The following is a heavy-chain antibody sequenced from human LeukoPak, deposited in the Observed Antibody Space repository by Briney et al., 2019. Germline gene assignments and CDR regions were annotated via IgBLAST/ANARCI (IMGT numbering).Heavy chain of an antibody. CDR2: IHTSSRV. CDR3: ARDRGNGDYGDYFDS. Sequence: SETLSLTCTVSGDSITRGTYYWNWIRQPAGKGLEWIGRIHTSSRVNYNPSLKSRVTISIDTSRNLVSLRLTSVTAADAAVYYCARDRGNGDYGDYFDSWGQGTLVSVSS. CDR1: GDSITRGTYY. V-gene: IGHV4-61*02. J-gene: IGHJ4*02. D-gene: IGHD4-17*01.